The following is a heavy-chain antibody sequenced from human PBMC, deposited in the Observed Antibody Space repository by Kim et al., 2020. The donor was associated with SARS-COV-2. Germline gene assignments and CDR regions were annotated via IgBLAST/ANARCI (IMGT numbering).Heavy chain of an antibody. D-gene: IGHD3-22*01. V-gene: IGHV3-23*01. Sequence: GGSLRLSCAASGFTFSSYAMSWVRQAPGKGLEWVSAISGSGGSTYYADSVKGRFTISRDNSKNTLYLQMNSLRAEDTAVYYCAKGSSYYYDSSGYYGREGSTTNFDYWGQGTLVTVSS. J-gene: IGHJ4*02. CDR1: GFTFSSYA. CDR3: AKGSSYYYDSSGYYGREGSTTNFDY. CDR2: ISGSGGST.